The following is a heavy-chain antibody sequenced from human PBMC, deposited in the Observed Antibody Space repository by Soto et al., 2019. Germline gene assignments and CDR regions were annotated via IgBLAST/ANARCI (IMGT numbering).Heavy chain of an antibody. CDR1: GFTFSDSG. D-gene: IGHD6-25*01. Sequence: QVQLVESGGGVVQPGGSLRLSCATSGFTFSDSGMHWVRQAPGKGLEWVAVIWSDGSDKSYADSVEGRFTISRDNSKNNLYLQMNSGRAEDTAVYYCVRENRYRSAAGWGGGFDYWGQGTLVTVSS. CDR3: VRENRYRSAAGWGGGFDY. J-gene: IGHJ4*02. V-gene: IGHV3-33*01. CDR2: IWSDGSDK.